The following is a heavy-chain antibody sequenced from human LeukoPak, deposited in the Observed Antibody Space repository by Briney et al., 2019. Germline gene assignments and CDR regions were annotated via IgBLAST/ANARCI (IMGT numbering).Heavy chain of an antibody. CDR2: ISGSGDSA. J-gene: IGHJ3*02. CDR1: GFTFSSYA. Sequence: GGSLRLSCEGSGFTFSSYAMSWVRQAPGKGLEWVSVISGSGDSAFYADSVKGQFTISRDNSKNTLYLQMNSLRAEDTAVYYCARSLRWDSYSSGWTDDAFDIWGQGTMVTVSS. D-gene: IGHD6-19*01. V-gene: IGHV3-23*01. CDR3: ARSLRWDSYSSGWTDDAFDI.